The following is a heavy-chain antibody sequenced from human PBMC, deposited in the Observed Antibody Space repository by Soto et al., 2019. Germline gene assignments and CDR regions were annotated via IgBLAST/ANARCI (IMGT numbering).Heavy chain of an antibody. CDR1: GYSFTSYW. V-gene: IGHV5-51*01. D-gene: IGHD2-15*01. J-gene: IGHJ5*02. Sequence: GESLKISCKGSGYSFTSYWIGWVRQMPGKGLEWMGIIYPGDSDTRYSPSFQGQVTISADKSISTAYLQWSSLKASDTAMYYCARRDCSGGSCYSSEDNWFDPWGQGTLVTVSS. CDR3: ARRDCSGGSCYSSEDNWFDP. CDR2: IYPGDSDT.